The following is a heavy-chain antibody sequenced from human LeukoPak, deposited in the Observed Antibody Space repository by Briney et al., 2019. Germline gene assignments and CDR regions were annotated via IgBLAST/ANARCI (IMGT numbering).Heavy chain of an antibody. J-gene: IGHJ3*02. V-gene: IGHV4-34*01. CDR2: INHSGST. CDR1: GGSFSGYY. CDR3: AGRVRGEMLVTIFVGHAFDI. D-gene: IGHD3-3*01. Sequence: PSETLSLTCAVYGGSFSGYYWSWIRQPPGKGLEWIGEINHSGSTNYNPSLKSRVTISVDTSKNQFSLKLSSVTAADTAVYYCAGRVRGEMLVTIFVGHAFDIWGQGTMVTVSS.